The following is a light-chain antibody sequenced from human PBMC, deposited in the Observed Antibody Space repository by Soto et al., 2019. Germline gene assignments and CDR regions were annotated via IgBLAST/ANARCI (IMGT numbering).Light chain of an antibody. CDR2: GAS. V-gene: IGKV3-20*01. Sequence: EIVLTQSPGTLSLSPGERATLSCGASQSVSSSYLAWYQQKPGQAPRLLIYGASSRATGIPDRFSGSGSGTDSTLTISRLEPEDFAVYYCQQFSSYPLTFGGGTKVDIK. CDR3: QQFSSYPLT. CDR1: QSVSSSY. J-gene: IGKJ4*01.